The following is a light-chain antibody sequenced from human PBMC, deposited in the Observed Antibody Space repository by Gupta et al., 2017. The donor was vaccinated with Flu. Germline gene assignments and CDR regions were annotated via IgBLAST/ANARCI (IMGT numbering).Light chain of an antibody. V-gene: IGKV3-15*01. CDR2: GAS. CDR1: QSVSTN. CDR3: QQYKNWPPGT. Sequence: ATLSVSPGERATLSCRASQSVSTNVAWYQQKPGQPPRLLIYGASTRATGTSARFSVSGSGTEFTLTISNLQSEDFAVYYCQQYKNWPPGTFGQGTKVEI. J-gene: IGKJ1*01.